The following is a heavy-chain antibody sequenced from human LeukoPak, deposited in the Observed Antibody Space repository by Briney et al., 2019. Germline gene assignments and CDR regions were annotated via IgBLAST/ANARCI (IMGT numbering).Heavy chain of an antibody. D-gene: IGHD6-6*01. Sequence: ASVKVSCKASGYTFTSYGISWVRQAPGQGHEWMGWISAYNGNTNYAQKLQGRVTITTDTSTSTAYMELRSLRSDDTAVYYCARVSEVELVIDYWGQGTLVTVSS. CDR1: GYTFTSYG. CDR2: ISAYNGNT. J-gene: IGHJ4*02. V-gene: IGHV1-18*01. CDR3: ARVSEVELVIDY.